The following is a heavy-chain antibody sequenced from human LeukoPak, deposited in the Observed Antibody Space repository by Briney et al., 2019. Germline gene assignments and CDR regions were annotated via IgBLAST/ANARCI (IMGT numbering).Heavy chain of an antibody. V-gene: IGHV1-24*01. CDR3: ATSRQWLVLPVS. D-gene: IGHD6-19*01. Sequence: ASVKLSCKVSGYTLTELSMHWVRQAPGNGREWMGGFDPEDGETIYAQKFQGRVTMTEDTSTDTAYMELSSLRSEDTAVYYCATSRQWLVLPVSWGQGTLVTVSS. CDR2: FDPEDGET. CDR1: GYTLTELS. J-gene: IGHJ5*02.